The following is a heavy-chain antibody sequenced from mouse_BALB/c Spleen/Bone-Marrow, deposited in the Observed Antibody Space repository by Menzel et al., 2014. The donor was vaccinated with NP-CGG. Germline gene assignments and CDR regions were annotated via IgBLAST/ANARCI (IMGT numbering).Heavy chain of an antibody. V-gene: IGHV1-14*01. CDR3: ARGGTSHFDY. Sequence: EVQLVESGPELVRPGASVKISCKASGYTFTSYVMHWVKQKPGQGLEWIGYINPYNDGTKYNEKFKGKATLTSDKSSSTAYMELSSLTSEDSAVYYCARGGTSHFDYWGQGTTLTVSS. J-gene: IGHJ2*01. CDR1: GYTFTSYV. CDR2: INPYNDGT. D-gene: IGHD3-3*01.